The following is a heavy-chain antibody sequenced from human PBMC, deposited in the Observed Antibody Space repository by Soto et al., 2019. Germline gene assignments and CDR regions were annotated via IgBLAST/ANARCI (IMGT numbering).Heavy chain of an antibody. Sequence: QLLESGGGLVQPGGSLTLSCAASRFTFSDYAMSWVRQAPGKGLEWGSAIGGGGADTYYADSVKARFTISRDNTKNTLYLQMSSLRDEDTAVYYCAKDAVPYSGKWDWFDPWGQGTLVTVSS. CDR2: IGGGGADT. J-gene: IGHJ5*02. CDR3: AKDAVPYSGKWDWFDP. CDR1: RFTFSDYA. V-gene: IGHV3-23*01. D-gene: IGHD1-26*01.